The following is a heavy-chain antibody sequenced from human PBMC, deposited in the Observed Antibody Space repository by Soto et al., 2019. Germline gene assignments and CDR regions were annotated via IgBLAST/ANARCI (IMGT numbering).Heavy chain of an antibody. Sequence: QVQLVQSGAEVKKPGAPVKVSCKASGYTFASYDINWVRQATGQGLEWMGWMSPNSGNTGYAQKFQGRVIITRDTSTRTADMELSGLSPEDTAVYYCARSLPGDGGYDFWGQGTLVTVSS. D-gene: IGHD5-12*01. CDR2: MSPNSGNT. J-gene: IGHJ4*02. V-gene: IGHV1-8*01. CDR3: ARSLPGDGGYDF. CDR1: GYTFASYD.